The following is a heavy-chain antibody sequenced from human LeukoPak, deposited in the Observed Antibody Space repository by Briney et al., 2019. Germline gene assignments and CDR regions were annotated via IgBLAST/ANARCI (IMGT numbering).Heavy chain of an antibody. CDR1: GVSFSGYY. Sequence: SETLSLTCAVYGVSFSGYYWSWIRQPPGEGLEWIGEINHSGITNYNPSLKSRVTISVDTSKNQFSLKLSSVTSADTAVYYCARVSRQLVRGSYYFDYWGQGTLVTVSS. D-gene: IGHD6-6*01. V-gene: IGHV4-34*01. CDR3: ARVSRQLVRGSYYFDY. CDR2: INHSGIT. J-gene: IGHJ4*02.